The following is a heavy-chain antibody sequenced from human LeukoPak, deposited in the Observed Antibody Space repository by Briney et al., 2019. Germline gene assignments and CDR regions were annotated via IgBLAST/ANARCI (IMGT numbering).Heavy chain of an antibody. V-gene: IGHV4-39*07. Sequence: SETLSLTCTVSGGSISSSSYYWGWVRQPPGKGLEWIGSIYYSGSTYYNPSLKSRVTISVDTSKNQFSLKLSSVTAADTAVYYCARVTIIEDYYDSSGYPHYFDYWGQGTLVTVSS. CDR2: IYYSGST. CDR1: GGSISSSSYY. D-gene: IGHD3-22*01. CDR3: ARVTIIEDYYDSSGYPHYFDY. J-gene: IGHJ4*02.